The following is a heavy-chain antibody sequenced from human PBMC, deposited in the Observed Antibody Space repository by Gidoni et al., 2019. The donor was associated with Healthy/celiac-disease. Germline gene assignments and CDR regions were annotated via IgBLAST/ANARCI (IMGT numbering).Heavy chain of an antibody. Sequence: QVQLVQSGAEVKKPGASVKVSCTASGYTFTSSGISWVRQAPGQGLEWMGWISAYNGNTNYAQKLQGRVTMTTDTSTSTAYMELRSLRSDDTSVYYCAREVGYSSSSTVRFDPWGQGTLVTVSS. J-gene: IGHJ5*02. CDR1: GYTFTSSG. CDR2: ISAYNGNT. V-gene: IGHV1-18*01. CDR3: AREVGYSSSSTVRFDP. D-gene: IGHD6-13*01.